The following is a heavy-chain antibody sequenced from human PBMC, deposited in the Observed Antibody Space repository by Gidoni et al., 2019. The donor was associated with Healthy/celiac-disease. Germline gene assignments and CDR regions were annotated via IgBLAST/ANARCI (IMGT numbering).Heavy chain of an antibody. CDR2: IDWDDDK. CDR1: GFSLSTSGMC. CDR3: ARIRRIAVAGTWRYYFDY. J-gene: IGHJ4*02. V-gene: IGHV2-70*15. Sequence: QVTLGESGPALVKPTQTLTLTCTFSGFSLSTSGMCVSWIRQPPGKALEWLARIDWDDDKYYSTSLKTRLTISKDTSKNQVVLTMTNMDPVDTATYYCARIRRIAVAGTWRYYFDYWGQGTLVTVSS. D-gene: IGHD6-19*01.